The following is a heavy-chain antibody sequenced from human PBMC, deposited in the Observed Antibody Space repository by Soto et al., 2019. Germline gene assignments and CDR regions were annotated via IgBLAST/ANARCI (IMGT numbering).Heavy chain of an antibody. J-gene: IGHJ4*02. CDR1: GFTFSSYA. D-gene: IGHD3-10*01. V-gene: IGHV3-23*01. CDR2: ISGRGGST. CDR3: AKDEYYYGSGSYYTPRY. Sequence: GGSLRLSCAASGFTFSSYAMSWVRQVPGKGLEWVSAISGRGGSTYYADSVKGRFTISRDNSKNTLYLQMNSLRAEDTAVYYCAKDEYYYGSGSYYTPRYWGQGTLVTVSS.